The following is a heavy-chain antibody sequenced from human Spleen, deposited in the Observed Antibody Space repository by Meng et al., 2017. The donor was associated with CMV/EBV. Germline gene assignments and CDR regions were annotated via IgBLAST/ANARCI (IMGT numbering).Heavy chain of an antibody. J-gene: IGHJ4*02. CDR3: ARHKAGTGHFDY. Sequence: CTVSGGSISINYYYWGWIRQPPGKGLEWIGSIYYSGSTYYNPSLKSRVTISVDTSKNQFSLKLSSVTAADTALYYCARHKAGTGHFDYWGQGTLVTVSS. CDR1: GGSISINYYY. D-gene: IGHD6-19*01. CDR2: IYYSGST. V-gene: IGHV4-39*01.